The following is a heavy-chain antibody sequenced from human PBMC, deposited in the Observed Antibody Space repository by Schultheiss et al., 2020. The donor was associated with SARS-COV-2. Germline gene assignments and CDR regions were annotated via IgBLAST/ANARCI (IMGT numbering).Heavy chain of an antibody. D-gene: IGHD3-9*01. CDR3: AKVFYYDILTFPGIDY. J-gene: IGHJ4*02. V-gene: IGHV3-11*04. Sequence: GGSLRLSCAASGFTFSDYYMSWIRQAPGKGLEWVSYISSSGSTIYYADSVKGRFTISRDNAKNSLYLQMNSLRAEDTAVYYCAKVFYYDILTFPGIDYWGQGTLVTVSS. CDR2: ISSSGSTI. CDR1: GFTFSDYY.